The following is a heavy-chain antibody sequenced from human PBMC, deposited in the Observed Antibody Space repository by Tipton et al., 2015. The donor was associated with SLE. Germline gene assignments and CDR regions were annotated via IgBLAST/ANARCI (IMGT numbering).Heavy chain of an antibody. Sequence: RSLRLSCEASGFTFDEYAMHWVRQVPGKGLEWVSRISWNGGSTVYADSVKGRFTISRDNAKNSLYLQMNSLRAEDTALYYCAKDLGQATAVSYFFAMDVWGQGTTVTVSS. CDR2: ISWNGGST. V-gene: IGHV3-9*01. CDR1: GFTFDEYA. D-gene: IGHD6-13*01. J-gene: IGHJ6*02. CDR3: AKDLGQATAVSYFFAMDV.